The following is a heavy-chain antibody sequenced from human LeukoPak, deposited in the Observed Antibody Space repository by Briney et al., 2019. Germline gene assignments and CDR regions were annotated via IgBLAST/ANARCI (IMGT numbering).Heavy chain of an antibody. Sequence: ASVKVSCKASGDTFSNFKIHWVRQAPGQRLEWVGWINGADGHTIYPQKLEGRITITRDSSASTSYMELSSLRSEDTAVYYCAKDEYYWGQGTLVAVSS. CDR2: INGADGHT. CDR3: AKDEYY. CDR1: GDTFSNFK. J-gene: IGHJ4*02. V-gene: IGHV1-3*01.